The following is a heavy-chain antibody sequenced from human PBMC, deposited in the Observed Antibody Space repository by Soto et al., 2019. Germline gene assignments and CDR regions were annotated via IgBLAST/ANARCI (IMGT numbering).Heavy chain of an antibody. Sequence: GESLKISCTASGFSFSTHAMSWVRQAPGKGLEWVSSISSGGTTTFYAASVEGRFTISRDKSKNTLYLQMNSLRADDTAVHYCAREGGSIGGWFGRKFDSWGQGTQVTVSS. CDR2: ISSGGTTT. V-gene: IGHV3-23*01. D-gene: IGHD6-19*01. CDR3: AREGGSIGGWFGRKFDS. J-gene: IGHJ4*02. CDR1: GFSFSTHA.